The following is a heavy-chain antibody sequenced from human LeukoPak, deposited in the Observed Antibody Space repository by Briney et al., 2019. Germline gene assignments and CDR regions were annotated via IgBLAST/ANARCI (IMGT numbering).Heavy chain of an antibody. CDR3: ARGPNSNWSGLDF. V-gene: IGHV3-74*01. CDR1: GFIVNSYV. J-gene: IGHJ4*02. CDR2: ISPTGSTT. D-gene: IGHD6-6*01. Sequence: GGSLRLSCAASGFIVNSYVMSWVRQLPGKGLVWVSRISPTGSTTSYADSVKGRFTVSRDNAKNTLYLQVNNLRAEDTAVYYCARGPNSNWSGLDFWGQGTLLTVSS.